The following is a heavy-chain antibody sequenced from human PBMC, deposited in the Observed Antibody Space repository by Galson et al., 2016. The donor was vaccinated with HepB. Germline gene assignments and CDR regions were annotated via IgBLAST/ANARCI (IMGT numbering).Heavy chain of an antibody. CDR1: EYSFTSYW. CDR3: ARHRYYYDSSGYYYALGY. D-gene: IGHD3-22*01. CDR2: IDPSDSYT. V-gene: IGHV5-10-1*01. J-gene: IGHJ4*02. Sequence: QSGAEVKKPGESLRISCKGSEYSFTSYWINRVRQMPGKGLEWMGKIDPSDSYTNYSPSFQGHVTISADKSISTAYLQWSSLKASDTAMYYCARHRYYYDSSGYYYALGYWGQGTLVTVSS.